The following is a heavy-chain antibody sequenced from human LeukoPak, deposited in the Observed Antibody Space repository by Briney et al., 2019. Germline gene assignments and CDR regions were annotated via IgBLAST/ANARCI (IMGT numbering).Heavy chain of an antibody. V-gene: IGHV4-39*01. CDR3: AKVRTYFYHGLDV. CDR2: IYYSGST. J-gene: IGHJ6*02. Sequence: PSETLSLTCTVSGGSISSSSYYWGWIRQPPGKGLEWIGSIYYSGSTYYNPSLKSRVTISVDTSKNQFSLKLSSVTAADTAVYYCAKVRTYFYHGLDVWGQGTTVTVSS. CDR1: GGSISSSSYY. D-gene: IGHD1-14*01.